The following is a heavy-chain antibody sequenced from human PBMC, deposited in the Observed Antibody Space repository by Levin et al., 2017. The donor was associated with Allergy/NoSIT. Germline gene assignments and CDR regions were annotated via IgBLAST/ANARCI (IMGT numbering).Heavy chain of an antibody. Sequence: SETLSLTCTVSGGSISSYYWSWIRQPPGKGLEWIGYIYYSGSTNYNPSLKSRVTISVDTSKNQFSLKLSSVTAADTAVYYCARASWRYFDWLLNAFDIWGQGTMVTVSS. CDR2: IYYSGST. J-gene: IGHJ3*02. CDR3: ARASWRYFDWLLNAFDI. CDR1: GGSISSYY. D-gene: IGHD3-9*01. V-gene: IGHV4-59*01.